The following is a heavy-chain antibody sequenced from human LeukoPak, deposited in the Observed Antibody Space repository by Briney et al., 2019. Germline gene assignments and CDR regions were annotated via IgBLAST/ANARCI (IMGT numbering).Heavy chain of an antibody. CDR1: GFTFSSYG. V-gene: IGHV3-33*01. CDR2: IWYDGSNK. J-gene: IGHJ4*02. Sequence: GGSLRLSCAASGFTFSSYGMHWVRQAPGKGLEWVAVIWYDGSNKYYADSVKGRFTISRDSSKNTLYLQMNSLRAEDTAVYYCARGDYGGFTEYYFDYWGQGTLVTVSS. D-gene: IGHD4-17*01. CDR3: ARGDYGGFTEYYFDY.